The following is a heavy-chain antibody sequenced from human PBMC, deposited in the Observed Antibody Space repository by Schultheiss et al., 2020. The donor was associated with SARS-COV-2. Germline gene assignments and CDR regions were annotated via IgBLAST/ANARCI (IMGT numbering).Heavy chain of an antibody. J-gene: IGHJ4*02. V-gene: IGHV4-39*01. CDR2: IYYSGST. Sequence: SETLSLTCTVSGGSISSGGYYWSWVRQPPGKGLEWIGTIYYSGSTYYNPSLKSRVTISVDTSKNQFSLKLNSVTAADTAVYYCARSPTITKAGDFYYFDYWGQGTLVTVSS. D-gene: IGHD5-24*01. CDR1: GGSISSGGYY. CDR3: ARSPTITKAGDFYYFDY.